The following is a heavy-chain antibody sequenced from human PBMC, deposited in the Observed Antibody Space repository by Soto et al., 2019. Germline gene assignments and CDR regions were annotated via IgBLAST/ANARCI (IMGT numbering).Heavy chain of an antibody. CDR1: GYTLTGYF. CDR3: ARGGGTILAPLP. V-gene: IGHV1-2*02. D-gene: IGHD3-3*01. J-gene: IGHJ5*02. Sequence: QVQLVQSGAEVKKPGASVKVSCKASGYTLTGYFMHWVRQAPGQGLEWMGWINSNSGATNYAQKFQGRVTLSRDTSISTAYMELSGLRSDDTAVYYCARGGGTILAPLPWGQGTLVTVSS. CDR2: INSNSGAT.